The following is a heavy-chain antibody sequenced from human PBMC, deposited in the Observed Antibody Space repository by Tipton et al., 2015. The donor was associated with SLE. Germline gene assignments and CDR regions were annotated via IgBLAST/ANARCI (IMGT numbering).Heavy chain of an antibody. J-gene: IGHJ3*02. CDR2: MSGSGGIT. CDR3: ATQGAGAFDI. V-gene: IGHV3-23*01. Sequence: SLRLSCAASGFTFSSYVMSWVRQAPGKGLEWVSAMSGSGGITYYADSVKGHFTISRGNSKKTLYLQMNSLRADDTAVYYCATQGAGAFDIWGQGTMVTVSS. CDR1: GFTFSSYV.